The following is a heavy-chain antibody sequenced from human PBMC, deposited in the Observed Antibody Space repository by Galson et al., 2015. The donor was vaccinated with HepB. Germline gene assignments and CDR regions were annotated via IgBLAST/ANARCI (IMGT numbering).Heavy chain of an antibody. Sequence: SLRLSCAASGFTFSSYSMNWVRQAPGKGLGWVSSISSSSSYIYYADSVKGRFTISRDNAKNSLYLQMNSLRAEDTAVYYCARDFTALWFGELLSEEPFDYWGQGSLVTVSS. CDR3: ARDFTALWFGELLSEEPFDY. D-gene: IGHD3-10*01. CDR2: ISSSSSYI. V-gene: IGHV3-21*01. CDR1: GFTFSSYS. J-gene: IGHJ4*02.